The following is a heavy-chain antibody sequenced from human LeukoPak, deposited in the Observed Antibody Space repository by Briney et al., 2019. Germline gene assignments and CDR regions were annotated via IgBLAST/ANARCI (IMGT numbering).Heavy chain of an antibody. D-gene: IGHD1-1*01. CDR1: GFRFSGSG. CDR2: IRGQADNYAT. Sequence: GGSLRLSCAASGFRFSGSGMHWVRQASGKGLEWVGHIRGQADNYATVYGASVKGRFTITRDDSENTAYLQMNSLKTEDTAVYYCTRVAGSRNCNDSAPHKYYYYMDVWGKGTTVTVSS. V-gene: IGHV3-73*01. J-gene: IGHJ6*03. CDR3: TRVAGSRNCNDSAPHKYYYYMDV.